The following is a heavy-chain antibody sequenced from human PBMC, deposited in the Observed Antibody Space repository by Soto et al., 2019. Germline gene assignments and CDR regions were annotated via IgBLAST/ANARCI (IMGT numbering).Heavy chain of an antibody. CDR2: ISGSGGST. D-gene: IGHD5-12*01. CDR3: AKVNDGYNYGYFDY. V-gene: IGHV3-23*01. J-gene: IGHJ4*02. Sequence: AGGSLRLSCAASGFTFSSYAMSWVRQAPGKGLEWVSAISGSGGSTYYADSVKGRFTISRDNSKNTLYLQMNSLRAEDTAVYYCAKVNDGYNYGYFDYWGQGTLVTVSS. CDR1: GFTFSSYA.